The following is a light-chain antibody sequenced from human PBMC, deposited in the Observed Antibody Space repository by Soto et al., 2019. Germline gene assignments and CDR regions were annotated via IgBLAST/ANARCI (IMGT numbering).Light chain of an antibody. CDR2: DAT. CDR3: LLSYSGARV. CDR1: TGVVTSGHY. V-gene: IGLV7-46*01. Sequence: QAVVTQEPSLTVSPGGTVTLTCGSSTGVVTSGHYPYWFQQKPGQAPRTLIYDATNKHSWTPARFSGSLLGGKAALTLSGAQPEDEGDYYCLLSYSGARVFGGGTKLTVL. J-gene: IGLJ3*02.